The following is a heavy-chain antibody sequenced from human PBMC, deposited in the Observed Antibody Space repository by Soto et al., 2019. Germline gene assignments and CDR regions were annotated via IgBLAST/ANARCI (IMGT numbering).Heavy chain of an antibody. CDR2: ISAYNGNT. CDR1: GYTFTSYG. CDR3: ARASSGYYLKYFQH. J-gene: IGHJ1*01. D-gene: IGHD3-22*01. V-gene: IGHV1-18*04. Sequence: ASVKVSCKASGYTFTSYGISWVRQAPGQGLEWMGWISAYNGNTNYAQKLQGRVTMTTDTSTSTAYMELRSLRSDDTAVYYCARASSGYYLKYFQHWGQGTLVTVPQ.